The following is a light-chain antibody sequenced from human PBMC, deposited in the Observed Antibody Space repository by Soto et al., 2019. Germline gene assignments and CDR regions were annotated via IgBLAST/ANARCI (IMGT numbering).Light chain of an antibody. Sequence: DIVMTQSPDSLALSLGERATINCKSSQSVLYSPNNKNYLAWYQQKPGQPPKLLLYWASMRESGVPDRFSGSASLTDFTLTISSLQAEDVAVYYCHQYASSPWTFGPRTKVEIK. V-gene: IGKV4-1*01. CDR3: HQYASSPWT. CDR2: WAS. J-gene: IGKJ1*01. CDR1: QSVLYSPNNKNY.